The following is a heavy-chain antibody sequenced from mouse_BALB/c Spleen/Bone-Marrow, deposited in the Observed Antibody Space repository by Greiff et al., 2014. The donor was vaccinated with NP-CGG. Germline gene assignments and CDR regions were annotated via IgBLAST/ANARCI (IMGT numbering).Heavy chain of an antibody. V-gene: IGHV1S135*01. CDR3: AREEYGRGFAY. D-gene: IGHD2-10*02. CDR1: GYAFTSYN. CDR2: IDPYNAGT. Sequence: QLKESGPELVKPGASVKVSCKASGYAFTSYNMYWVKQSHGKSLEWIGYIDPYNAGTSYTPKFKGKATLTVDKSSSTAYMHLNSLTSEDSAVYSCAREEYGRGFAYWGRGTLVTVSA. J-gene: IGHJ3*01.